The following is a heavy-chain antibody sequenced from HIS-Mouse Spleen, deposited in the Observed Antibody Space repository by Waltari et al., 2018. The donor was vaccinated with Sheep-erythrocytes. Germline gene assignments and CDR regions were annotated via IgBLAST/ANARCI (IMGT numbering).Heavy chain of an antibody. V-gene: IGHV4-34*01. Sequence: QVQLQQWGAGLLKPSETLSLTCAVYGGSFSGYYWSWIRQPPGKGVEWIGEINHSGSTIYNPSLKSRVTISVDTSKNQFSLKLSSVTAADTAVYYWARGPRTGDHNYWYFDLWGRGTLVTVSS. CDR1: GGSFSGYY. D-gene: IGHD7-27*01. CDR3: ARGPRTGDHNYWYFDL. J-gene: IGHJ2*01. CDR2: INHSGST.